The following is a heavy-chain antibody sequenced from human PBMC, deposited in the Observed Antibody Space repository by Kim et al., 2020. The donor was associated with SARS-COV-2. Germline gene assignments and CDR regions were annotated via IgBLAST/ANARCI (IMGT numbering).Heavy chain of an antibody. CDR1: GGSISSYY. CDR3: ARENRSYGPNYYYYGMDV. D-gene: IGHD3-10*01. CDR2: IYYSGST. Sequence: SETLSLTCTVSGGSISSYYWSWIRQPPGKGLEWIGYIYYSGSTNYNPSLKSRVTISADTSKNQFSLKLSSVTAADTAVYYCARENRSYGPNYYYYGMDVWGQGTTVTVSS. V-gene: IGHV4-59*12. J-gene: IGHJ6*02.